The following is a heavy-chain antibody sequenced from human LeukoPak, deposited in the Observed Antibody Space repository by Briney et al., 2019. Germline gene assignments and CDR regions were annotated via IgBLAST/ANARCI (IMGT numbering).Heavy chain of an antibody. CDR2: INHNGST. D-gene: IGHD2-2*01. J-gene: IGHJ6*04. CDR3: ARGPRGYCSSTSCYYYGMDV. V-gene: IGHV4-34*01. Sequence: SETLSLTCAVYGWSFSGYYWSWIRQPPGKGLEWIGEINHNGSTNYNPSLKSRVTISVDTSKNQFSLKLSSVTAADTAVYYCARGPRGYCSSTSCYYYGMDVWGKGTTVTVSS. CDR1: GWSFSGYY.